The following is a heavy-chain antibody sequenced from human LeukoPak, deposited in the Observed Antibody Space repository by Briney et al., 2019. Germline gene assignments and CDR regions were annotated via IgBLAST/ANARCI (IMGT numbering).Heavy chain of an antibody. J-gene: IGHJ4*02. CDR3: ARGGGDYFDSSGYFFDY. D-gene: IGHD3-22*01. CDR1: GDSISSYY. Sequence: PSETLSLTCTVSGDSISSYYWSWIRQPAGKGLEWIGRIHTSGSTNYNPSRKSRVTISVDKSKNQFSLKLSSVTAADTAMYFCARGGGDYFDSSGYFFDYWGQGTLVTISS. CDR2: IHTSGST. V-gene: IGHV4-4*07.